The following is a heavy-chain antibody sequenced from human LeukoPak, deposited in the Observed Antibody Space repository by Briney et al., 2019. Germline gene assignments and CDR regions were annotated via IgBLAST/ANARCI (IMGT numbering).Heavy chain of an antibody. V-gene: IGHV3-30*18. Sequence: PGGSLRLSCAASGFTFSSYGMHWVRQAPGKGVEGVAVISYDGSNKYYADSVKGRFTISRDNSKNTLYLQMNSLRAEDTAVYYCAKDSRMDVWGKGTTVTVSS. CDR3: AKDSRMDV. J-gene: IGHJ6*04. CDR1: GFTFSSYG. CDR2: ISYDGSNK.